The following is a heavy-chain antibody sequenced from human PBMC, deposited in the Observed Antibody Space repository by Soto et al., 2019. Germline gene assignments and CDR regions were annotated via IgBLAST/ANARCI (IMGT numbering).Heavy chain of an antibody. D-gene: IGHD1-26*01. V-gene: IGHV3-30*03. CDR2: ISYDGSNK. Sequence: QVQLVESGGGVVQPGRSLRLSCAASGFTFSSYGMHWVRQAPGKGLEWVAVISYDGSNKYYADSVKGRFTISRDNSKNRLYLQMSRLRAEDAAVYYCETIVGATYWGQGTLVNVSS. CDR1: GFTFSSYG. CDR3: ETIVGATY. J-gene: IGHJ4*02.